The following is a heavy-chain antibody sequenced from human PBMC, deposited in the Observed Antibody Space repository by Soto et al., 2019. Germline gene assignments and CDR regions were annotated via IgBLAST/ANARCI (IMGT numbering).Heavy chain of an antibody. J-gene: IGHJ3*02. D-gene: IGHD6-13*01. Sequence: QLVESGGGLVQPGGSLRLSCAASGFTFSNYWMTWFRQAPGKGLEWVANIKRDGSGGSYLDSVRGRFTVSRDNARNSLYLQMNSLRAEDTALYYCARDVSPGSSGWYFDAFDIWGQGTMVTVSS. CDR3: ARDVSPGSSGWYFDAFDI. V-gene: IGHV3-7*01. CDR1: GFTFSNYW. CDR2: IKRDGSGG.